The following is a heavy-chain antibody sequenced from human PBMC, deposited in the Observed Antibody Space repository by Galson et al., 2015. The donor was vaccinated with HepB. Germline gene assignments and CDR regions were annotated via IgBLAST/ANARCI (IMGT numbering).Heavy chain of an antibody. D-gene: IGHD3-16*02. CDR1: GFTFSSYG. CDR3: AREAYDYVWGSYRSGMDV. CDR2: IWYDGSNK. J-gene: IGHJ6*02. Sequence: SLRLSCAASGFTFSSYGMHWVRQAPGKGLEWVAVIWYDGSNKYYADSVKGRFTISRDNSKNTLYLQMNSLRAEDTAVYYCAREAYDYVWGSYRSGMDVWGQGTTVTVSS. V-gene: IGHV3-33*01.